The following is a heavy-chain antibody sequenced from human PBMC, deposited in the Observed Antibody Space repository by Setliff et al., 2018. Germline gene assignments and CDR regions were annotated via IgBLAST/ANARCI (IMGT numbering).Heavy chain of an antibody. V-gene: IGHV1-8*02. Sequence: ASVKVSCKASGYTFTSYDINWVRQATGQGLEWMGWMNPNSGNTGYAQKFQGRVTMTRDESTSTAYMELSSLRSEDTAVYYCARDLNSQDAFDIWGQGTMVTVSS. J-gene: IGHJ3*02. CDR2: MNPNSGNT. D-gene: IGHD1-7*01. CDR3: ARDLNSQDAFDI. CDR1: GYTFTSYD.